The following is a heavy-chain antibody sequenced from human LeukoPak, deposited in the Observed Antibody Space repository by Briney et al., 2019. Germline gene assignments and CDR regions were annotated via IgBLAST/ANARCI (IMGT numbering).Heavy chain of an antibody. CDR1: GGSISSYY. D-gene: IGHD1-1*01. CDR2: IYYSGST. CDR3: ARRRGNWAFDI. J-gene: IGHJ3*02. Sequence: PSETLSLTCTVSGGSISSYYCSWIRQPPGKGLEWIGYIYYSGSTNYNPSLKSRVTISVDTSKNQFSLKLSSVTAADTAVYYCARRRGNWAFDIWGQGTMVTVSS. V-gene: IGHV4-59*08.